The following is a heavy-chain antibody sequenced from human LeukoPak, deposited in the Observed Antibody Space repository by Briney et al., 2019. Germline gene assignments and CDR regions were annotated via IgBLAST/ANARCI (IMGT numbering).Heavy chain of an antibody. Sequence: SETLSLTCTVSGSSISSYYWSWIRQPPGKGLEWIGYIYYSGSTNYNPSLKSRVTISVDTSKNQLSLKLSSVTAADTAVYFCARSGGLWLLTYYFDYWGQGTLVTVSS. CDR2: IYYSGST. J-gene: IGHJ4*02. V-gene: IGHV4-59*12. CDR1: GSSISSYY. D-gene: IGHD3-22*01. CDR3: ARSGGLWLLTYYFDY.